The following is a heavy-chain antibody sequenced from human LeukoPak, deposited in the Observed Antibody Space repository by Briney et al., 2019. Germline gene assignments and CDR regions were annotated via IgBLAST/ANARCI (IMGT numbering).Heavy chain of an antibody. J-gene: IGHJ6*03. CDR3: ARVARPTITIFGVVHYYYYYVDV. CDR1: RYSISHAYY. Sequence: SETLPLTCPVSRYSISHAYYWGWIRQPPGKGLEWIGNIFHGGSTYLCPSLPSRVTISVDTSKNQFSLNLSSVTAADTALDCCARVARPTITIFGVVHYYYYYVDVWGKGTTVTVSS. CDR2: IFHGGST. V-gene: IGHV4-38-2*02. D-gene: IGHD3-3*01.